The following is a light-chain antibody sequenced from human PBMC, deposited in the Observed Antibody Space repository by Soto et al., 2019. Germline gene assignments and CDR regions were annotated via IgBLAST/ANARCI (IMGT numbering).Light chain of an antibody. J-gene: IGLJ3*02. V-gene: IGLV1-51*02. CDR3: GTWDSSLSVWV. CDR1: SSNIGNNY. Sequence: SVLTQPPSVSAAPGQKVTISCSGSSSNIGNNYVSWYQQLPGTAPKLLIYENNKRPSGIPDRFSGSKSGTSATLGITGLQTGDEADYYCGTWDSSLSVWVFGGGTQLTVL. CDR2: ENN.